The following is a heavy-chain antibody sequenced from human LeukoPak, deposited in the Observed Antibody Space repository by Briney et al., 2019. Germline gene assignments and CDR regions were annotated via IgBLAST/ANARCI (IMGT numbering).Heavy chain of an antibody. J-gene: IGHJ4*02. Sequence: GGSLRLSCAASGFTFSSYEMNWVRQAPGKGLEWVSGISPSGDIKYYVDSVKGRFTVSRDNSKNTLYLQINSLRDEDTAVYYCAKDDAWLQYNDWGQGTLVTVSS. CDR2: ISPSGDIK. CDR1: GFTFSSYE. D-gene: IGHD5-24*01. V-gene: IGHV3-23*01. CDR3: AKDDAWLQYND.